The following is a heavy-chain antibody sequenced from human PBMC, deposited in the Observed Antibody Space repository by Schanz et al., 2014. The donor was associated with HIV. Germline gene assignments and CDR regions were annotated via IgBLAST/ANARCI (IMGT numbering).Heavy chain of an antibody. D-gene: IGHD2-21*02. CDR2: IDCSNGDT. CDR3: ARNEFRLLPFDF. J-gene: IGHJ4*02. Sequence: QVHLVQSGAEVRRPGASVKVSCMASGYTFTNYYIHWVRQAPGQGPEWMGWIDCSNGDTYYKKNFRGRVTMTRDTPITTVFMELRGLRSDDTAVYFCARNEFRLLPFDFWGQGTLVTVSS. CDR1: GYTFTNYY. V-gene: IGHV1-2*02.